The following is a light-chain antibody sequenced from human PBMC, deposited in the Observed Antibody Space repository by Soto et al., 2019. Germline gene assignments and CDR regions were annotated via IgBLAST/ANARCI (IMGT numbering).Light chain of an antibody. Sequence: QSALTQPASVSGSPGQSITISCTGTSGDIGSYNRVSWYQQHPGKAPKLIIYEVTDRPSGVSNRFSGSKSGNTASLTISGTQAMDEADYYCQAWDSVVFGGGTQLTVL. CDR3: QAWDSVV. CDR2: EVT. J-gene: IGLJ2*01. V-gene: IGLV2-14*01. CDR1: SGDIGSYNR.